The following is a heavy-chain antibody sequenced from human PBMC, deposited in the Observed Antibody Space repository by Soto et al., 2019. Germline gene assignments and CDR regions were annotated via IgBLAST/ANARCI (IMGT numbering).Heavy chain of an antibody. V-gene: IGHV1-3*05. CDR1: GYTFTSYA. CDR2: INAGNGNT. CDR3: ARGGLDSSSYLYGMDV. Sequence: QVQLVQSGAEEKKPGASVKVSCKASGYTFTSYAMHWVRQAPGQRLEWMGWINAGNGNTKYSQKFQGRVTITRDTSASTAYMELSSLRSEDTAVYYCARGGLDSSSYLYGMDVWGQGTTVTVSS. J-gene: IGHJ6*02. D-gene: IGHD6-6*01.